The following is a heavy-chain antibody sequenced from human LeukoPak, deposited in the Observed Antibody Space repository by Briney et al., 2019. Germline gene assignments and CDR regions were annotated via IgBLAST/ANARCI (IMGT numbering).Heavy chain of an antibody. CDR2: IYYSGST. CDR3: ARVPELQVGATIDY. D-gene: IGHD1-26*01. V-gene: IGHV4-39*01. CDR1: GGSISSSSYY. Sequence: SETLSLTCTVSGGSISSSSYYWGWIRQPPGKGLEWIGSIYYSGSTYYNPSLKSRVTISVDTSKNQFSLKLSSVTAADTAVYYCARVPELQVGATIDYWGQGTLVTVSS. J-gene: IGHJ4*02.